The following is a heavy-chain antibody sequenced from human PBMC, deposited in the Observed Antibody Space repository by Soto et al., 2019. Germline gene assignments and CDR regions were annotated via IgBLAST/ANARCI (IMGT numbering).Heavy chain of an antibody. J-gene: IGHJ4*02. CDR2: IRYNEGT. V-gene: IGHV4-61*01. D-gene: IGHD3-22*01. CDR1: GGSVTRGTNY. Sequence: SETLSLTCTDSGGSVTRGTNYWRWIRQPPGKGLEWIGYIRYNEGTNYNPPLKSRVIISVDTSKNQFSRKLSSLNAPDTAVYYCAGSAVSGFYRGLVDYWGLGNRVTVS. CDR3: AGSAVSGFYRGLVDY.